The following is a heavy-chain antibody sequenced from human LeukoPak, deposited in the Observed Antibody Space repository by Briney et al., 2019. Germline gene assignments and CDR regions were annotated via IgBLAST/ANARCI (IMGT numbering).Heavy chain of an antibody. V-gene: IGHV4-34*01. CDR1: GGSFSGYY. CDR3: ARGLPLQLERANHYNWFDP. J-gene: IGHJ5*02. D-gene: IGHD1-1*01. CDR2: INHSGST. Sequence: SETLSLTCAVYGGSFSGYYWSRIRQPPGKGLEWIGEINHSGSTNYNPSLKSRVTISVDTSKNQFSLKLSSVTAADTAVYYCARGLPLQLERANHYNWFDPWGQGTLVTVSS.